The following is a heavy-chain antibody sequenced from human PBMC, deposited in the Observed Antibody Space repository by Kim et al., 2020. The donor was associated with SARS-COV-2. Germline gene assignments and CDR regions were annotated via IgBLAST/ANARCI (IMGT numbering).Heavy chain of an antibody. D-gene: IGHD3-22*01. CDR3: ARGRYYYDSSGYHPPAEYYFDY. V-gene: IGHV3-30-3*01. J-gene: IGHJ4*02. Sequence: GGSLRLSCGASGFTFSDSAMHWVRQAPGKGLEWVAVISYDGSNKYYADSVKGRFTISRDNSKNTLYLQMNSLRAEDTAVYYGARGRYYYDSSGYHPPAEYYFDYWGQGTLVTVSS. CDR2: ISYDGSNK. CDR1: GFTFSDSA.